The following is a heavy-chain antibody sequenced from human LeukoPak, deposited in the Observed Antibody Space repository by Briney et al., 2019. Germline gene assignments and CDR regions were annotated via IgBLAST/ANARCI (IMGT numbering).Heavy chain of an antibody. D-gene: IGHD5-18*01. CDR2: IYTSGST. CDR3: ARDHGYSYGWVHDAFDI. V-gene: IGHV4-4*07. J-gene: IGHJ3*02. Sequence: SETLTLTCTVSGGSISSYYWSWIRQPAGKGLEWIGRIYTSGSTNYNPSLKSRVTMSVDTSKNQFSLKLSSVTAADTAVYYCARDHGYSYGWVHDAFDIWGQGTMVTVSS. CDR1: GGSISSYY.